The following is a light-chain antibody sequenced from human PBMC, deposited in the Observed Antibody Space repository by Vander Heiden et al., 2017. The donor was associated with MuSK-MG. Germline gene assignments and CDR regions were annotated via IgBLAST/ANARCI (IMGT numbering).Light chain of an antibody. J-gene: IGLJ3*02. V-gene: IGLV1-40*01. Sequence: QSVLTQPPSVSGAPGLSVTIPCTGSDSNIGAGYDVHWYQQLPGTAPKLLSYRNTNRPPGVPVRFSASRSGTSASLAITGLQTEDEAHYYCQSYDSLSHWVFGGGTKLTVL. CDR3: QSYDSLSHWV. CDR2: RNT. CDR1: DSNIGAGYD.